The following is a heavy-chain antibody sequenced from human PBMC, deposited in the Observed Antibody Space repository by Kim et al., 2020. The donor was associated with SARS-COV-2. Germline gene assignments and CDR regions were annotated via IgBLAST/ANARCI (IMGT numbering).Heavy chain of an antibody. Sequence: GGSLRLSCAASGFTFSSYAMSWVRQAPGKGLEWVSAISGSGGSTYYADSVKGRFTISRDNSKNTLYLQMNSLRAEDTAVYYCAKDEWFGDPIGVNFDYWGQGTLVTVSS. V-gene: IGHV3-23*01. CDR1: GFTFSSYA. CDR3: AKDEWFGDPIGVNFDY. J-gene: IGHJ4*02. CDR2: ISGSGGST. D-gene: IGHD3-10*01.